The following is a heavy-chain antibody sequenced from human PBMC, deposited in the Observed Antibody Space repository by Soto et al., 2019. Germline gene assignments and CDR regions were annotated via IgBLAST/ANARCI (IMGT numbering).Heavy chain of an antibody. CDR1: GGSISSSSYY. V-gene: IGHV4-39*01. D-gene: IGHD3-10*01. J-gene: IGHJ5*02. CDR3: ARQTLFPIPMVRGAFDP. CDR2: IYYSGST. Sequence: QLQLQESGPGLVKPSETLSLTCTVSGGSISSSSYYWGWIRQPPGKGLEWIGSIYYSGSTYYNPSLKSRVTISVDTSKNQFSLKLSSVTAADTAVYYCARQTLFPIPMVRGAFDPWGQGTLVTVSS.